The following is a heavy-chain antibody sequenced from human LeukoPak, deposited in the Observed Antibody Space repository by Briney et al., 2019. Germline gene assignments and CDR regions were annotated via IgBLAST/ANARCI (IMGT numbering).Heavy chain of an antibody. Sequence: SETLSLTCAVYGGSFSGYYWSWIRQHPGKGLEWIGYIYYSGSTYYNPSLKSRVTISVDTSKNQFSLKLSSVTAADTAVYYCARVVGKYYFDYWGQGTLVTVSS. V-gene: IGHV4-31*11. D-gene: IGHD2-15*01. J-gene: IGHJ4*02. CDR1: GGSFSGYY. CDR2: IYYSGST. CDR3: ARVVGKYYFDY.